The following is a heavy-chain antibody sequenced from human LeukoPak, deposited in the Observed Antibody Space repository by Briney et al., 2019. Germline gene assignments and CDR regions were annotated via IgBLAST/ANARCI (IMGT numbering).Heavy chain of an antibody. Sequence: PGGSLRLSCAASGFTFSSYSMNWVRQAPGKGLEWVSYISSSSSTIYYADSVKGRFTISRDNAKNSLYLQMNSLRAEDTAVYYCARGGIVAIVAWGQGTLVTVSS. CDR3: ARGGIVAIVA. CDR2: ISSSSSTI. V-gene: IGHV3-48*01. D-gene: IGHD5-12*01. J-gene: IGHJ4*02. CDR1: GFTFSSYS.